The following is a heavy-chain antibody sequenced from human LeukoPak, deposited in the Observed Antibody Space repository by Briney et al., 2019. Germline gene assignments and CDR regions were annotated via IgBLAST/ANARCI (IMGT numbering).Heavy chain of an antibody. Sequence: ASVKVSCKASGYTFTGYYMHWVRQAPGQGLEWMGWMNPNSGGTNYAQKFQGRVTMTRDTSISTAYMELSRLRSDDTAVYYCARDQVVVVPAAMNWFDPWGQGTLVTVSS. J-gene: IGHJ5*02. CDR3: ARDQVVVVPAAMNWFDP. CDR2: MNPNSGGT. CDR1: GYTFTGYY. D-gene: IGHD2-2*01. V-gene: IGHV1-2*02.